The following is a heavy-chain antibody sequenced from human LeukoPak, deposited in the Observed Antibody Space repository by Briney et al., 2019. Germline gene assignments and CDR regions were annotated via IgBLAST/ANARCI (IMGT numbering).Heavy chain of an antibody. J-gene: IGHJ4*02. CDR2: ISGSGVTT. Sequence: PGGSLRLSCTVSGFTVSSNSMSWVRQAPGKGLEWVSAISGSGVTTYYADSVEGRFTISRDNSKHTLYLQMNSLRAEDTAVYYCSKWKAIVLVPAARSPIDYWGQGTLVTVSS. CDR1: GFTVSSNS. D-gene: IGHD2-2*01. V-gene: IGHV3-23*01. CDR3: SKWKAIVLVPAARSPIDY.